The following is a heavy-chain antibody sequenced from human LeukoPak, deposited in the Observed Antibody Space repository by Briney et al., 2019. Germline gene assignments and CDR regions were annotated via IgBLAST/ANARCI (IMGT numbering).Heavy chain of an antibody. Sequence: GGSLRLSCAASGFTFSSYAMSWVRQAPGKGLEWVSAISGSGGSTYYADPVKGRFTISRDNSKNTLYLQMNSLRAEDTAVYYCAKAAHYYDSSGYSCYWGQGTLVTVSS. CDR2: ISGSGGST. CDR3: AKAAHYYDSSGYSCY. CDR1: GFTFSSYA. V-gene: IGHV3-23*01. D-gene: IGHD3-22*01. J-gene: IGHJ4*02.